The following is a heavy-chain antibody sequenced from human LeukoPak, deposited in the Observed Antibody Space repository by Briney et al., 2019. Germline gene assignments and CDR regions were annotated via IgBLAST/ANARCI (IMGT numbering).Heavy chain of an antibody. J-gene: IGHJ4*02. Sequence: GGSLRLSCAASGFTFSSYAMHWVRQAPGKGLEWVAVISYDGSNNYYADSVKGRFTISRDNSKNTLYLQMNGLRAGNTAVYYCARERFHFDLTAMDYWGQGTRVTVSS. D-gene: IGHD3-9*01. CDR3: ARERFHFDLTAMDY. V-gene: IGHV3-30-3*01. CDR2: ISYDGSNN. CDR1: GFTFSSYA.